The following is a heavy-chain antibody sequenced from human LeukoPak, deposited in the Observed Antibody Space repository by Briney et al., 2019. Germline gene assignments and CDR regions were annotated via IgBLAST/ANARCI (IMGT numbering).Heavy chain of an antibody. CDR3: ARNRSVTTTPGFDH. CDR2: IYHSGST. Sequence: SESLSLTCAVSGYSIRGDDYWGWIRQSPGKWLEWIGSIYHSGSTHYNPSLKSRVTISVDTSKNQFSLMLNSVTAADTAVYYCARNRSVTTTPGFDHWGQGTLVTVSS. J-gene: IGHJ4*02. D-gene: IGHD4-17*01. CDR1: GYSIRGDDY. V-gene: IGHV4-38-2*01.